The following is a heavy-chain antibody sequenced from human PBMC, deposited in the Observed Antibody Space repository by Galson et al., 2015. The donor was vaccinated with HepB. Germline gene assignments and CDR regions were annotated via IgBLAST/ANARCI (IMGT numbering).Heavy chain of an antibody. CDR1: GYTFSTYS. J-gene: IGHJ4*02. CDR3: ARGLYCGGDCYWDPFDY. D-gene: IGHD2-21*02. Sequence: SVKVSCKASGYTFSTYSITWVRQAPGQGLEWMGWINTNTGNPTYAQGFTGRFVFSLDTSVTTAYLQISSLKAEDTAVYYCARGLYCGGDCYWDPFDYWGQGTLVTVSS. V-gene: IGHV7-4-1*02. CDR2: INTNTGNP.